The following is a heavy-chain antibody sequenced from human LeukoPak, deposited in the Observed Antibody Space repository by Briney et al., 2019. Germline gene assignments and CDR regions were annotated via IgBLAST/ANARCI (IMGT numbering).Heavy chain of an antibody. V-gene: IGHV1-69*01. CDR2: IIPIFGTS. D-gene: IGHD2-2*01. CDR3: ARAPGVPADPFDY. CDR1: GGTFSSYA. Sequence: SVKVSCKASGGTFSSYAINWVRQAPGQGLEWMGGIIPIFGTSNYAQKFQGRVTITADESTSTAYMELSSLRSDDTAVYYCARAPGVPADPFDYWGQGTLVTVSS. J-gene: IGHJ4*02.